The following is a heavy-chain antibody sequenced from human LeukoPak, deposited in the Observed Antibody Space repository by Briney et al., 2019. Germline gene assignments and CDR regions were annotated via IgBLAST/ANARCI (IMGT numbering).Heavy chain of an antibody. CDR1: GYTLTELS. D-gene: IGHD1-14*01. J-gene: IGHJ4*02. V-gene: IGHV1-24*01. CDR3: ATGGMNLNLNLDY. CDR2: FDPEDGET. Sequence: ASVKVSCKVSGYTLTELSMHWVRQAPGKGLEWMGGFDPEDGETIYAQKFQGRVTMTEDTSTDTAYMELSSLRSEDTAVYYCATGGMNLNLNLDYWGQRTLVTVSS.